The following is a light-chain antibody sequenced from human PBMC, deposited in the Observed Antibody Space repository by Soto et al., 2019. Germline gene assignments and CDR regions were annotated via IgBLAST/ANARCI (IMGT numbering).Light chain of an antibody. V-gene: IGLV2-14*03. Sequence: QSVLTQPASVSGSPGQSITISCTGTRGDVGNYNFVSWYQHHPGKAPKLIIYDVGSRPSGVSNRFSGSKSGNTASLAIYGLQAEDDADYYCCSYTSGHPRFYVFGTGTKVTVL. CDR2: DVG. CDR3: CSYTSGHPRFYV. CDR1: RGDVGNYNF. J-gene: IGLJ1*01.